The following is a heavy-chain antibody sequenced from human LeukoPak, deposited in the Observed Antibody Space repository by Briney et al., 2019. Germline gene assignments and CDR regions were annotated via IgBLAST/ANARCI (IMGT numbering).Heavy chain of an antibody. CDR3: ARGRYDFWSGYMEWVDY. J-gene: IGHJ4*02. V-gene: IGHV1-2*02. CDR2: INPNSGGT. CDR1: GYTFTGYY. D-gene: IGHD3-3*01. Sequence: ASVKVSCTASGYTFTGYYMHWVRQAPGQGLEWMGWINPNSGGTNYAQKFRGRVTMTRDTSISTAYMELSRLRSDDTAVYYCARGRYDFWSGYMEWVDYWGQGTLVTVSS.